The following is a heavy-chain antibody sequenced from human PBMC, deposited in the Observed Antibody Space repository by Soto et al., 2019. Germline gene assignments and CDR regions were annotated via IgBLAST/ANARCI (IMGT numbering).Heavy chain of an antibody. CDR1: GGSFSGYY. Sequence: SETLSLTCAVYGGSFSGYYWSWIRQPPGKGLEWIGEINHSGSTNYNPSLKSRVIISVDTSKNQFSLKLSSVTAADTAVYYCARRLNRVLRYFDWSPHFDYWGQGTLVTVSS. D-gene: IGHD3-9*01. CDR3: ARRLNRVLRYFDWSPHFDY. CDR2: INHSGST. V-gene: IGHV4-34*01. J-gene: IGHJ4*02.